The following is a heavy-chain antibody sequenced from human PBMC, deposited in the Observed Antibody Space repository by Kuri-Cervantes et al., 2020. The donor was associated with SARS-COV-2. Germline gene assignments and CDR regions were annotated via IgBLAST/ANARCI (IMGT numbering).Heavy chain of an antibody. D-gene: IGHD6-13*01. V-gene: IGHV1-69*13. J-gene: IGHJ4*02. Sequence: SVKVSCKASGGTFSSYAISWVRQAPGQGLEWMGGIIPIFGTANYAQKFQGRVTITADESTCTAYMELSSLRSEDTAVYYCACSAEQLVWYYFDYWGQGTLVTVSS. CDR3: ACSAEQLVWYYFDY. CDR1: GGTFSSYA. CDR2: IIPIFGTA.